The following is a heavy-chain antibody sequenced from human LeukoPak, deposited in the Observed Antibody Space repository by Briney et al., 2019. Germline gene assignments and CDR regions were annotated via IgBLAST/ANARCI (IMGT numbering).Heavy chain of an antibody. V-gene: IGHV4-34*01. D-gene: IGHD2-2*01. J-gene: IGHJ6*02. CDR1: GGSFSGYY. CDR2: INHSGST. CDR3: ARFPYQLLSYYYYYGMDV. Sequence: SETLSLTCAVYGGSFSGYYWNWIRQPPGKGLEWIGEINHSGSTNYNPSLKSRVTISVDTSKNQFSLKLSSVTAADTAVYYCARFPYQLLSYYYYYGMDVWGQGTTVTVSS.